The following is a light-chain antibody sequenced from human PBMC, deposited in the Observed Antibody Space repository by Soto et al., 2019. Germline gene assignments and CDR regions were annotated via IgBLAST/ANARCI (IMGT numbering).Light chain of an antibody. CDR2: DVS. V-gene: IGLV2-14*03. CDR3: SSYTGRSNV. CDR1: SSDIGGYNY. J-gene: IGLJ1*01. Sequence: QSALTQPASVSGSPGQSITISCTGTSSDIGGYNYVSWYQQHPGKAPKLMIYDVSNRPSGVSNRFSGSKSGNTASLTISGLQAEDEADYYCSSYTGRSNVFGTGTKVTVL.